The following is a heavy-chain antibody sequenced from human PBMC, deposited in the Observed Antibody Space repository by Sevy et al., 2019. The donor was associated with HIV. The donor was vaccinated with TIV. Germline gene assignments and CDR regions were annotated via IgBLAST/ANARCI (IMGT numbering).Heavy chain of an antibody. CDR1: GFTFSSYE. D-gene: IGHD3-22*01. CDR2: ISSSGSTI. Sequence: GGSLRLSCAASGFTFSSYEMNWVRQAPVKGLEWVSYISSSGSTIYYADSVKGRFTISRDNAKNSLYLQMNSLRAEDTAVYYCARSYYYDSSGYPDSAFDIWGQGTMVTVSS. J-gene: IGHJ3*02. CDR3: ARSYYYDSSGYPDSAFDI. V-gene: IGHV3-48*03.